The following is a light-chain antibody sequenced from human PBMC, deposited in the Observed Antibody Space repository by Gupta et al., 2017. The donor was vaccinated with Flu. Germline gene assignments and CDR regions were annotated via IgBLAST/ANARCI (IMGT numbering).Light chain of an antibody. CDR2: SSS. CDR1: NDQ. Sequence: NDQFNLYQQEPGKPPYLLIYSSSNLKSGVPTRFSCSGSGTGFTLTNSSPQPEDFSTYYCQQRYTAPESFGQGTKLDI. J-gene: IGKJ2*01. CDR3: QQRYTAPES. V-gene: IGKV1-39*01.